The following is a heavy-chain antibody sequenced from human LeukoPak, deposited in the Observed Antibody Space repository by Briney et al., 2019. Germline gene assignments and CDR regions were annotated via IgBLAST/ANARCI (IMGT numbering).Heavy chain of an antibody. V-gene: IGHV3-74*03. D-gene: IGHD3-10*01. CDR2: INSDGSSI. J-gene: IGHJ4*02. Sequence: PGGSLRLSCAASGFTFSDYWMHWVRQAPAKGLVGVSRINSDGSSIKYADSVKGRFTISRDNAKNTLYQQMNSLSVEDTAVYYCASAEYVSVDYWGPGTLVTVSS. CDR3: ASAEYVSVDY. CDR1: GFTFSDYW.